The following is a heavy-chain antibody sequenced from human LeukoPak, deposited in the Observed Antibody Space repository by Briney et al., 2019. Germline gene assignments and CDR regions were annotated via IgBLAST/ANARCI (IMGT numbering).Heavy chain of an antibody. V-gene: IGHV3-21*04. CDR2: ISSSSSYI. J-gene: IGHJ3*02. CDR3: ARSLMVRDAFDI. D-gene: IGHD3-10*01. Sequence: NTGGSLRLSCAASGFTFSSYSMNWVRQAPGKGLEWVSSISSSSSYIYYADSEKGRFTISRDNAKNSLYLQMNSLRAEDTAVYYCARSLMVRDAFDIWGQGTMVTVSS. CDR1: GFTFSSYS.